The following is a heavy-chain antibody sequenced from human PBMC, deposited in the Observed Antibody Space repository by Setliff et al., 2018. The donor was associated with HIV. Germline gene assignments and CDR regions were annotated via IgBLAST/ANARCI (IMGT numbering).Heavy chain of an antibody. CDR1: GDSINNYY. D-gene: IGHD6-19*01. Sequence: PSETLSLTCTVSGDSINNYYWSWIRQPPGRGLEWIGFVSHSGSTSYNPSLNSRVTMSVDTSRDQFSLKVRSVTAADTAVYYCARMRGRAVLSYYFDHWGQGGLVTVSS. CDR2: VSHSGST. V-gene: IGHV4-59*01. CDR3: ARMRGRAVLSYYFDH. J-gene: IGHJ4*02.